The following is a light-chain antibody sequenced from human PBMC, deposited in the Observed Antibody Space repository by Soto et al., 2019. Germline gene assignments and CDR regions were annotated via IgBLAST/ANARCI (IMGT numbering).Light chain of an antibody. CDR2: TTS. J-gene: IGKJ5*01. Sequence: DVQMPQSPSSLSASVGDRVSITCRASQTINNYLNWFQQKPGEAPKLLIYTTSTLQSGVPSRFRASDGGPAFTLPPSTLQHEDFATYYCQQGYDTPLTFGQGTRREI. V-gene: IGKV1-39*01. CDR1: QTINNY. CDR3: QQGYDTPLT.